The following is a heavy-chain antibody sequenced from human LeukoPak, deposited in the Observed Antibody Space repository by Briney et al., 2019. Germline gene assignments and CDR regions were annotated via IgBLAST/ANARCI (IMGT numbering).Heavy chain of an antibody. J-gene: IGHJ6*02. CDR3: AREEKLRFLERLPSNMDV. CDR1: GYIFANYV. D-gene: IGHD3-3*01. CDR2: ISVNNGNT. V-gene: IGHV1-18*01. Sequence: ASVKVSCKASGYIFANYVINWVRQAPGQGLEWMGWISVNNGNTNYAQSLLGRVTMTTDTSTSTAYMELTGLRSDDTAVYYCAREEKLRFLERLPSNMDVWGQGTTVIVSS.